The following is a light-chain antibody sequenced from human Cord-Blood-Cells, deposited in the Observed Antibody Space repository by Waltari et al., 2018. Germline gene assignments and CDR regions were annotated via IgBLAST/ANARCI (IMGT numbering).Light chain of an antibody. Sequence: QSALTQPASVSGSPGQSITISCTGTSSDVGSYNLVPWYQQHPGKAPKLMIYEVSKRPSGVSNRFSGSKSGNTASLTISGLQAEDEADYYCCSYAGSSTFVVFGTGTKVTVL. CDR1: SSDVGSYNL. J-gene: IGLJ1*01. CDR3: CSYAGSSTFVV. CDR2: EVS. V-gene: IGLV2-23*02.